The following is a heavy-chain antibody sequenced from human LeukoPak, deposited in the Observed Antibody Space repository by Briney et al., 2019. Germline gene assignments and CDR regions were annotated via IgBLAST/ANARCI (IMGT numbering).Heavy chain of an antibody. CDR3: ATVAVAGTGNYFDY. J-gene: IGHJ4*02. CDR2: IKSKTDGGTT. CDR1: GFTFSNAW. V-gene: IGHV3-15*01. Sequence: GGSLRLSCAASGFTFSNAWMSWVRQAPGKGLEWVGRIKSKTDGGTTDYAAPVKGRFTISRDDSKNTLYLQMNSLKTEDTAVYYCATVAVAGTGNYFDYWGQGTLVTVSS. D-gene: IGHD6-19*01.